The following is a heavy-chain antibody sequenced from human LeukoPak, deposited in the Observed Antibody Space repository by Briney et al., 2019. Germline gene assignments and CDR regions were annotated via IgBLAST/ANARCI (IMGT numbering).Heavy chain of an antibody. Sequence: GGSLRLSCIASGFTFGDYAMSWVRQAPGKGLEWVGFIRSKRFGGATEYAASVKGRFTISRDDSKSVAYLHLNSLKTEDTAVYFCTRDILSGWYYFDFWGQGTLVTVS. CDR3: TRDILSGWYYFDF. J-gene: IGHJ4*02. V-gene: IGHV3-49*04. D-gene: IGHD6-19*01. CDR1: GFTFGDYA. CDR2: IRSKRFGGAT.